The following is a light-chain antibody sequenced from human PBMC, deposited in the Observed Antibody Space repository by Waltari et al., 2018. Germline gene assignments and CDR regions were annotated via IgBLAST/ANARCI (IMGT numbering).Light chain of an antibody. J-gene: IGKJ2*03. CDR3: QQYGNSRGS. Sequence: EIVLTQFPGTLSSSPGEGATLSCRASQSVSSSYLAWSQQNPGQAPRPLIYGASNRATDIPDRFTGSGSGTDFTLTINRLEPEDFAVYYCQQYGNSRGSFGQGTKLEIK. CDR1: QSVSSSY. CDR2: GAS. V-gene: IGKV3-20*01.